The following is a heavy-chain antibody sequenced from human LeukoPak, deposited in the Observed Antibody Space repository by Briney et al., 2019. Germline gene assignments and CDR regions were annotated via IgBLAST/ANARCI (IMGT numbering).Heavy chain of an antibody. CDR2: ITSHSSYI. D-gene: IGHD6-13*01. CDR1: GFTFSSYS. Sequence: GRSLRLSCAASGFTFSSYSMNWVRQAPGKGLEWVSSITSHSSYIYYADSVKGRFTISRDNAKNSVFLQMNSLRAEDTAAYYCAREPRCSSCSHEYWGQGILVTVSS. V-gene: IGHV3-21*01. J-gene: IGHJ4*02. CDR3: AREPRCSSCSHEY.